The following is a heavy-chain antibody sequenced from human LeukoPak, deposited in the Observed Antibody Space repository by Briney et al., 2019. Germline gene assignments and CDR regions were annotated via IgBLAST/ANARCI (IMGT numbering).Heavy chain of an antibody. Sequence: PSETLSLTCTVSGGSISSRGYHWGWIRQPPGKGLEWVSTLSGSGDNTYYADSVKGRFTIARDNSKNTLYLQMNSLRAEDTAVYYCAKGGSTSCYAAVDYWGQGTLVTVSS. D-gene: IGHD2-2*01. CDR1: GGSISSRGYH. J-gene: IGHJ4*02. CDR3: AKGGSTSCYAAVDY. V-gene: IGHV3-23*01. CDR2: LSGSGDNT.